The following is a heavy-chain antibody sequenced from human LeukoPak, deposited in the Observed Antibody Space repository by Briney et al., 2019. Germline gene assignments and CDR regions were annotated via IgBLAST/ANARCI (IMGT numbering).Heavy chain of an antibody. J-gene: IGHJ1*01. V-gene: IGHV3-9*01. CDR1: GFTFDDYA. Sequence: PGGSLRLSCAASGFTFDDYAMHWVRQAPGKGLEWVSGISWNSGSIGYADSVKGRFTISRDNAKNSLYLQMNSLRAEDTALYYCAKALTAMDDEYLQHWGQGTLVTVSS. D-gene: IGHD5-18*01. CDR2: ISWNSGSI. CDR3: AKALTAMDDEYLQH.